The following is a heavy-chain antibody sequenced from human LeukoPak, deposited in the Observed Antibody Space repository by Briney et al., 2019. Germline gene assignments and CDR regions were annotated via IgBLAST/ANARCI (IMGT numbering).Heavy chain of an antibody. Sequence: GGSLRLSCAASGFTFRSYWMTWVRQAPGKGLEWVAHIKQDGSEKYYVDSLKGRFTISRDNAKNSLYLQMNGLRAEDTAVYYCARGMFDILAGSYFSFYDYWGQGALVTVSS. CDR2: IKQDGSEK. D-gene: IGHD3-9*01. CDR1: GFTFRSYW. V-gene: IGHV3-7*01. J-gene: IGHJ4*02. CDR3: ARGMFDILAGSYFSFYDY.